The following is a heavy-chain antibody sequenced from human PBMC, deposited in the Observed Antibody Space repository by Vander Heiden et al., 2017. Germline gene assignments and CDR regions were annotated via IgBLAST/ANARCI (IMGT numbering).Heavy chain of an antibody. Sequence: EVQLVESGGGLVKPGGSLRLSCAASGFTFSSYIMSWVRQAPGKGLEWVSSISSDSIHIYDADSVKGRFTISRDNAKNSLYLQMNSLRAEDTAVFYCARDRSTGYSSGWYGDDYWGQGTLVTVSS. V-gene: IGHV3-21*01. CDR1: GFTFSSYI. CDR3: ARDRSTGYSSGWYGDDY. D-gene: IGHD6-19*01. J-gene: IGHJ4*02. CDR2: ISSDSIHI.